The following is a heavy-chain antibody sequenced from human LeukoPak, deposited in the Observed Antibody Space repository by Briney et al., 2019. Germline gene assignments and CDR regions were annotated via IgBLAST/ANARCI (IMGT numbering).Heavy chain of an antibody. Sequence: GSLRLSCAASGFTFTKYAMSWVRQAAGKGLEWVSAIGGSGTKTFYADSVKGRFTISRDNAKNSLYLQMNSLRAEDTAVYYCARDRSGYSGYDLFDYWGQGSLVTVSS. D-gene: IGHD5-12*01. J-gene: IGHJ4*02. CDR2: IGGSGTKT. V-gene: IGHV3-23*01. CDR1: GFTFTKYA. CDR3: ARDRSGYSGYDLFDY.